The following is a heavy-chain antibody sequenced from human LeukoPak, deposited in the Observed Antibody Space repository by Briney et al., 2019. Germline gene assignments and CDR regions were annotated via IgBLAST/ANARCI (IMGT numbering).Heavy chain of an antibody. CDR3: ARDGYCSGGSCYPGAFDI. Sequence: GGSLRLSCAASGFTFSSYSMNWVRQAPGKGLEWVSSISSSSRYIYYADSVKGRFTISRDNAKNSLYLQMNSLRAEDTAVYYCARDGYCSGGSCYPGAFDIWGQGTMVTVSS. J-gene: IGHJ3*02. CDR2: ISSSSRYI. D-gene: IGHD2-15*01. CDR1: GFTFSSYS. V-gene: IGHV3-21*01.